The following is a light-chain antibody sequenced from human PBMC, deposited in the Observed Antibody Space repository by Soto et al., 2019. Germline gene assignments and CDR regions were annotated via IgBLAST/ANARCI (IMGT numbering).Light chain of an antibody. Sequence: QSVLTQPPSGSGAPGQRVTISCTGASSNIGAGYDVHWYQQFPGTGPKLLIYANTNRPSGVPDRFSGSKSDTSASLAITGLQAEDEADYYCQSYDPSLSARVFGGGTQLTVL. J-gene: IGLJ3*02. CDR3: QSYDPSLSARV. V-gene: IGLV1-40*01. CDR2: ANT. CDR1: SSNIGAGYD.